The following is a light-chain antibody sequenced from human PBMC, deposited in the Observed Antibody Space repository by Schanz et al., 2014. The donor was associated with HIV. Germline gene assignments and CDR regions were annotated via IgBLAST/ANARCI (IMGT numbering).Light chain of an antibody. V-gene: IGKV3-15*01. J-gene: IGKJ5*01. CDR3: QQFHLWPVT. Sequence: EIVMTQSPATLSVSPGEGATLSCRASQDIRTNLAWYHQKPGQAPRLLIYDTSTRATGVPARFSGSRSGTEFSLTINSLQSEDFAVYFCQQFHLWPVTFGQGTRLEIK. CDR2: DTS. CDR1: QDIRTN.